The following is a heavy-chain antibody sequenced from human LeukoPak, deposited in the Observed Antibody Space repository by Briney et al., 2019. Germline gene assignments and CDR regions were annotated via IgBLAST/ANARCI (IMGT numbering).Heavy chain of an antibody. V-gene: IGHV3-21*01. Sequence: GGSLRLSCAASGFTFSSYSMNWVRQAPGKGLEWVSSISSSSSYIYYADSVKGRFTISRDNSKNTLYLQMNSLRAEDTAVYYCAKVVAATPGPNYFDYWGQGTLVTVSS. CDR1: GFTFSSYS. CDR2: ISSSSSYI. J-gene: IGHJ4*02. D-gene: IGHD2-15*01. CDR3: AKVVAATPGPNYFDY.